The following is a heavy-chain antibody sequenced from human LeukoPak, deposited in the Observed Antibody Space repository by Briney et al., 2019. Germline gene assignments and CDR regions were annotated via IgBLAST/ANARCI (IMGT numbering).Heavy chain of an antibody. J-gene: IGHJ4*02. CDR3: AREYYDILTGYYSCFDY. Sequence: GASVKVSCKASRGTFSSYAISWVRQAPGQGLEWMGWINPNSGGTNYAQKFQGRVTMTRDTSISTAYMELSRLRSDDTAVYYCAREYYDILTGYYSCFDYWGQGTLVTVSS. CDR2: INPNSGGT. D-gene: IGHD3-9*01. V-gene: IGHV1-2*02. CDR1: RGTFSSYA.